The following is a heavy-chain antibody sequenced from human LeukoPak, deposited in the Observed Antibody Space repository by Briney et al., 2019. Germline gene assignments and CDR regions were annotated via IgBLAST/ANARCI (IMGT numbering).Heavy chain of an antibody. CDR1: GGSFSGYY. D-gene: IGHD1-1*01. CDR3: ARQGVTGWNDN. J-gene: IGHJ4*01. Sequence: SETLSLTCAAYGGSFSGYYWSWIRQPPGKGLEWIGEINHSGSTNYNPSLKSRVTISVDTSKNQFSLKLSSVTAADTAVYYCARQGVTGWNDNWGQEPWSPSPQ. CDR2: INHSGST. V-gene: IGHV4-34*01.